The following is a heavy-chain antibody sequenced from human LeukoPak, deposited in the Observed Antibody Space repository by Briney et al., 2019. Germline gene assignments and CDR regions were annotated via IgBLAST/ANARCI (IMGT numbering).Heavy chain of an antibody. CDR3: ARVDRYHYYLDV. J-gene: IGHJ6*03. CDR1: RGTFSSYS. Sequence: SVKVSCKASRGTFSSYSITWVRQAPGQGLEWMGGIMPLFNTANYAQQFQGRVTITTDESTSTAYMELSSLRFEDTAMYYCARVDRYHYYLDVWGKGTTVTVSS. V-gene: IGHV1-69*05. CDR2: IMPLFNTA.